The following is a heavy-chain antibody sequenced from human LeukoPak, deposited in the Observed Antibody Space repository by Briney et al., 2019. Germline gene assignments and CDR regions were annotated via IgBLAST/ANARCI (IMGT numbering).Heavy chain of an antibody. D-gene: IGHD2-2*01. V-gene: IGHV3-74*01. CDR2: INSDGSTT. CDR3: ARGDAYALNY. CDR1: GFTFSSYW. Sequence: GGSLRLSCAASGFTFSSYWMHWVRQAPGKGLVWVSRINSDGSTTAYADSVKGRFTISRDNAKNTLYLRMSSLRAEDTAVYYCARGDAYALNYWGQGTLDTVSS. J-gene: IGHJ4*02.